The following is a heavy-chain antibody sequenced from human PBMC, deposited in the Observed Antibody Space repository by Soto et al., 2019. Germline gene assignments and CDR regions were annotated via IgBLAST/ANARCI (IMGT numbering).Heavy chain of an antibody. V-gene: IGHV1-69*13. CDR3: ARDPNTVASKYYYYGMDV. Sequence: ASVKVSCKASGGTFSSYAISWVRQAPGQGLEWMGGIIPIFGTANYAQKFQGRVTITADESTSTAYMELSSLRSEDTAVYYCARDPNTVASKYYYYGMDVWGQGTTVTVSS. CDR2: IIPIFGTA. J-gene: IGHJ6*02. D-gene: IGHD5-12*01. CDR1: GGTFSSYA.